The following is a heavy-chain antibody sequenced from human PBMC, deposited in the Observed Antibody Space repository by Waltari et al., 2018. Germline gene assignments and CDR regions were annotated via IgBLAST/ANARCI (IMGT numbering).Heavy chain of an antibody. J-gene: IGHJ4*02. CDR3: ARPPYSNLFFIVWRFDY. V-gene: IGHV1-69*05. D-gene: IGHD4-4*01. Sequence: QVQLVQSGAEVKKPGSSVKVSCKASGGTFSSYAISWVRQAPGQGLEWMGGISPIFGTANYAQKFQGRVTITTDESTSTAYMELSRLRSDDTAVYYCARPPYSNLFFIVWRFDYWGQGTLVTVSS. CDR1: GGTFSSYA. CDR2: ISPIFGTA.